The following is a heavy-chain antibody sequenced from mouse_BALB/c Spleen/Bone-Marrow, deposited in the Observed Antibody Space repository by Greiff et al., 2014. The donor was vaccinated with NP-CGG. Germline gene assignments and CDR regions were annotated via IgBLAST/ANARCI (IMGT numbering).Heavy chain of an antibody. CDR3: TRRSLLSDYYSMDY. J-gene: IGHJ4*01. D-gene: IGHD2-10*01. CDR2: INPSNGGT. V-gene: IGHV1S81*02. CDR1: GYTFTSYY. Sequence: QVQLQQSGAELVKPGASVKLSCKASGYTFTSYYLYWVQQRPGQGLEWIGEINPSNGGTNFNEWFKSKASLTVDKSSSTAYMQLNSLTSEDSAVYYCTRRSLLSDYYSMDYWGQGTSVTVSS.